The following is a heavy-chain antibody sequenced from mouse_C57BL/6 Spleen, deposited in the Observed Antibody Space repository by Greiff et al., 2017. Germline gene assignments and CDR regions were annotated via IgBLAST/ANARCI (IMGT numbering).Heavy chain of an antibody. J-gene: IGHJ1*03. D-gene: IGHD2-4*01. Sequence: QVQLQQSGPELVKPGASVKISCKASGYAFSSSWMNWVKQRPGKGLEWIGRIYPGDGDTNYNGKFKGKATLTADKSSSTAYMQLSSLTSEDSAVYFCARSAYDYDGGYWYFDVWGTGTTVTVSS. CDR2: IYPGDGDT. V-gene: IGHV1-82*01. CDR1: GYAFSSSW. CDR3: ARSAYDYDGGYWYFDV.